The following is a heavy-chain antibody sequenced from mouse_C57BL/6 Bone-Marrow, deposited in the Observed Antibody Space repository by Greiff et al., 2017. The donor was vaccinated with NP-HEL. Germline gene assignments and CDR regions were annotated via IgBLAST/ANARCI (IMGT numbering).Heavy chain of an antibody. CDR1: GFTFSSYG. CDR3: ARHEGEFN. V-gene: IGHV5-6*01. Sequence: EVKLLESGGDLVKPGGSLKLSCAASGFTFSSYGMSWVRQTPDKRLEWVATISSGGSYTYYPDSVKGRFTISRDNAKNTLYLQMSSLKSEDTAMYYCARHEGEFNWGQGTLVTVSA. CDR2: ISSGGSYT. J-gene: IGHJ3*01.